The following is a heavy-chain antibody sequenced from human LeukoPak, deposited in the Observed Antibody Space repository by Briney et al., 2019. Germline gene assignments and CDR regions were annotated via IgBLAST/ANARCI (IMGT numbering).Heavy chain of an antibody. CDR1: GGSISSSSYY. CDR2: IYYSGST. D-gene: IGHD6-13*01. J-gene: IGHJ6*03. V-gene: IGHV4-39*07. Sequence: SETLSLTCTVSGGSISSSSYYWGWIRQPPGKGLEWIGSIYYSGSTNYNPSLKSRVTTSVDASKNQFSLKLSSVTAADTAVYYCARTTEAHSWRTRYYDYYMDVWGKGTTVTVSS. CDR3: ARTTEAHSWRTRYYDYYMDV.